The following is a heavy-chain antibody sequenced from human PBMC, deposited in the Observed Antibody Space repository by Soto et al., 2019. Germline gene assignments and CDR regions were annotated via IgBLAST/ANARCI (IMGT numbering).Heavy chain of an antibody. CDR2: LHYSGTT. CDR1: GGSISSGTYY. D-gene: IGHD2-2*01. CDR3: ARQGYPLPHIATWGIDY. Sequence: QLQLQESGPGLVKPSETLSLTCTVSGGSISSGTYYWGWIRQPPGKGLEWIGSLHYSGTTYYNPSLKGRVTMSFETSKNDFSLELSSVTAADTAVYYCARQGYPLPHIATWGIDYWCQGSLVTVSS. J-gene: IGHJ4*02. V-gene: IGHV4-39*01.